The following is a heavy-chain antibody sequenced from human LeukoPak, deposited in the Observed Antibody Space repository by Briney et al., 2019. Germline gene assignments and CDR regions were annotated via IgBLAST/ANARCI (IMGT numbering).Heavy chain of an antibody. CDR1: GGSFSGYY. D-gene: IGHD3-9*01. Sequence: PETLSLTCAVYGGSFSGYYWSWIRQPPGKGLEWIGEINHSGSTNYNPSLKSRVTISVDTSKNQFSLKLSSVTAADTAVYYCVRGRRYFDWSLDGYSYGTPGPYFDYWGQGTLVTVSS. CDR3: VRGRRYFDWSLDGYSYGTPGPYFDY. J-gene: IGHJ4*02. CDR2: INHSGST. V-gene: IGHV4-34*01.